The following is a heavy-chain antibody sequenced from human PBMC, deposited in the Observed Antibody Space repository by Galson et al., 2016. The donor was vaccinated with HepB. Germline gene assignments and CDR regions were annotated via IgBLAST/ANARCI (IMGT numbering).Heavy chain of an antibody. V-gene: IGHV1-3*01. Sequence: SVKVSCKASGYTFTNYAIHWVRQAPEQRLAWMGWINPGDGETKYSENFQGRVSINRDTSARTAHMELTSLRFEDTAIYFCARGQFDAFDSWGQGTVVTVSS. D-gene: IGHD6-19*01. CDR2: INPGDGET. CDR3: ARGQFDAFDS. CDR1: GYTFTNYA. J-gene: IGHJ3*02.